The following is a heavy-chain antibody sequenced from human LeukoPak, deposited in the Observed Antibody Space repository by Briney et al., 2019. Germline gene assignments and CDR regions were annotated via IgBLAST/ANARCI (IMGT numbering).Heavy chain of an antibody. CDR3: ARVIQQLVSGLNWFDP. CDR2: IYYSGST. J-gene: IGHJ5*02. Sequence: SETLSLTCTVSGGSISSSSYYWGWIRQPPGKGLEWIGSIYYSGSTYYNPSLKSRVTISVDTSKNQFSLKLSSVTAADTAVYYCARVIQQLVSGLNWFDPWGQGTLVTVSS. D-gene: IGHD6-13*01. CDR1: GGSISSSSYY. V-gene: IGHV4-39*07.